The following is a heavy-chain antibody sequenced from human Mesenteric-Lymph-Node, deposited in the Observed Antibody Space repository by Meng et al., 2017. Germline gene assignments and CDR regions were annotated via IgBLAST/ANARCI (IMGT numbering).Heavy chain of an antibody. CDR3: ARQIFEFGYGGNSPFDY. V-gene: IGHV4-39*01. Sequence: QLQLQESVPGLVKPSETLSLTCTVSGGSIRSTSYYWGWIRQPPGKGPEWIGSIYYSGSNYHNPSLKSRLTISVDTSKSQLALKLSSVTAADTAVYYCARQIFEFGYGGNSPFDYWGQGTLVTVSS. CDR1: GGSIRSTSYY. J-gene: IGHJ4*02. D-gene: IGHD4-23*01. CDR2: IYYSGSN.